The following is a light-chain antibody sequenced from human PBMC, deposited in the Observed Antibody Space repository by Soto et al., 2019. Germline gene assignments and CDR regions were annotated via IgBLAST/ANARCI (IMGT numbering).Light chain of an antibody. J-gene: IGKJ1*01. Sequence: ETVMMQSPATLSVSPGERVTLSCRASQSVASKLAWYQQKPGQAPRLLIYGASTRATGIPARFSGSGSGTEFTLTISSLQSVDFAVYFCQQYNTWPRAFGQGTKVEIK. V-gene: IGKV3-15*01. CDR2: GAS. CDR1: QSVASK. CDR3: QQYNTWPRA.